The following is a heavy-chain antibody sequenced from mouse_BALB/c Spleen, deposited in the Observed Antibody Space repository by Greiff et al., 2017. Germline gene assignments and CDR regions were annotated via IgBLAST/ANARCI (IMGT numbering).Heavy chain of an antibody. CDR3: ARKDYYGTHWYFDV. CDR1: GFTFSDYG. D-gene: IGHD1-1*01. V-gene: IGHV5-15*02. Sequence: EVQVVESGGGLVQPGGSRKLSCAASGFTFSDYGMAWVRQAPGKGPEWVAFISNLAYSIYYADTVTGRFTISRENAKNTLYLEMSSLRSEDTAMYYCARKDYYGTHWYFDVWGAGTTVTVSS. J-gene: IGHJ1*01. CDR2: ISNLAYSI.